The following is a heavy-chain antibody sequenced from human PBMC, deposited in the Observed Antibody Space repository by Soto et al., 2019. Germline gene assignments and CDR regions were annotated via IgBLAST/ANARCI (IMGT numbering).Heavy chain of an antibody. Sequence: LVKVDCKTSGFTYTISASRRGRKTQEQRLEWIGWIVVGSGNTNYAQKFQERVTITRDMSTSTAYMELSSLRSEDTAVYYCARFHRITMIVVVTKAGAFDIWGQGTMVTVSS. J-gene: IGHJ3*02. D-gene: IGHD3-22*01. CDR3: ARFHRITMIVVVTKAGAFDI. V-gene: IGHV1-58*02. CDR2: IVVGSGNT. CDR1: GFTYTISA.